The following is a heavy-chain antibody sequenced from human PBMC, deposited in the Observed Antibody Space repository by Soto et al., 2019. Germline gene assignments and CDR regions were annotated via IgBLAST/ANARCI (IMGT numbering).Heavy chain of an antibody. CDR3: ARTLAARLDY. J-gene: IGHJ4*02. CDR2: IYHSGST. V-gene: IGHV4-30-2*01. CDR1: GGSISSGGYS. D-gene: IGHD6-6*01. Sequence: SETLSLTCAVSGGSISSGGYSWSWIRQPPGKGLERIGYIYHSGSTYYNPSLKSRVTISVDRSKNQFSLKLSSVTAADMAVYYCARTLAARLDYWGQGTLVTVSS.